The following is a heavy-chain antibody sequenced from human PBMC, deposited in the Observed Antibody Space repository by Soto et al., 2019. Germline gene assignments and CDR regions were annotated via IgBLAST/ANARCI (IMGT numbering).Heavy chain of an antibody. V-gene: IGHV3-21*01. CDR2: ISSSSSYI. J-gene: IGHJ4*02. CDR1: GFTFSSYS. D-gene: IGHD4-17*01. CDR3: ARDYEVAGYGDYAVFDY. Sequence: EVQLVESGGGLVQPGGSLRLSCAASGFTFSSYSMNWVRQAPGKGLEWVSSISSSSSYIYYADSVKGRFTISRDNAKNSLYLQMNSLRAEDTAVYYCARDYEVAGYGDYAVFDYWGQGTLVTVSS.